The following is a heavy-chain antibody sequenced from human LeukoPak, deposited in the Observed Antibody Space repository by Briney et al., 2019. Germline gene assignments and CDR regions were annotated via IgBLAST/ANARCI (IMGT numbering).Heavy chain of an antibody. Sequence: SETLSLTCTVSGGSISSGSYYWSWIRQPAGKGLEWIGRIYTSGSTNYNPSLKSRVTISVDTSKNQFSLKLSSVTGVDTAVYYCAREVGYYYDNSGYQSFDYWGQGTLVTVSS. CDR3: AREVGYYYDNSGYQSFDY. CDR2: IYTSGST. V-gene: IGHV4-61*02. D-gene: IGHD3-22*01. J-gene: IGHJ4*02. CDR1: GGSISSGSYY.